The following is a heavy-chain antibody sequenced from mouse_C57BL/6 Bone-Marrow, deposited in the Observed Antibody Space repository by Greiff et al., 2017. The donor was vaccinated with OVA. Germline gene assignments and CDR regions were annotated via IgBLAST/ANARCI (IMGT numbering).Heavy chain of an antibody. V-gene: IGHV14-4*01. CDR3: TTDFSRYY. J-gene: IGHJ2*01. CDR2: IDPENGDT. CDR1: GFNIKDDY. Sequence: EVQLQQSGAGLVRPGASVKLSCTASGFNIKDDYMHWVKQRPEQGLEWIGWIDPENGDTEYASRFQGKATITADTSSNTAYLQLSSLTSEDTAVYYCTTDFSRYYWGQGTTLTVSA.